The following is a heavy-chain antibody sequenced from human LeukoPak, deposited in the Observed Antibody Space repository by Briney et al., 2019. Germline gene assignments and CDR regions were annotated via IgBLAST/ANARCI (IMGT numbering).Heavy chain of an antibody. Sequence: SETLSLTCTVSGGSISSYYWSWVRQPPGKGLEWIGEIYHSGSTNYNPSLKSRVTISVDKSKNQFSLKLSSVTAADTAVYYCVGVDILTGYPFDYWGQGTLVTVSS. CDR1: GGSISSYY. V-gene: IGHV4-34*03. CDR2: IYHSGST. D-gene: IGHD3-9*01. CDR3: VGVDILTGYPFDY. J-gene: IGHJ4*02.